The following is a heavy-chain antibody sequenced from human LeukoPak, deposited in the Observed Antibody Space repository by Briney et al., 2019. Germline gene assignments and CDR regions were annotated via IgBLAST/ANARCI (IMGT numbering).Heavy chain of an antibody. V-gene: IGHV3-21*01. Sequence: PGGSLRLSCAASGFTFSSYSMNWVRQAPGKGLEWVSSISSSSSYIYYADSVKGRFTISRGNAKNSLYLQMNSLRAEDTAVYYCARDGVIVGATRNWFDPWGQGTLVTVSS. CDR2: ISSSSSYI. J-gene: IGHJ5*02. CDR3: ARDGVIVGATRNWFDP. D-gene: IGHD1-26*01. CDR1: GFTFSSYS.